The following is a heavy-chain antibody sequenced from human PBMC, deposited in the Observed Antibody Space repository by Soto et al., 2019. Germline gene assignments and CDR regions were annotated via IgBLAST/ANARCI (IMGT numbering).Heavy chain of an antibody. J-gene: IGHJ6*02. Sequence: PGGLMRLCCAAAEVTFGDYGRRRIRKEPGKGLEWVAVIWYDGSNKYYADSVKGRFTISRDNSKNTLYLQMNSLRAEDTAVYYCARGATGTTHYYGMDVWGQGTTVTVSS. CDR2: IWYDGSNK. CDR1: EVTFGDYG. V-gene: IGHV3-33*01. D-gene: IGHD1-1*01. CDR3: ARGATGTTHYYGMDV.